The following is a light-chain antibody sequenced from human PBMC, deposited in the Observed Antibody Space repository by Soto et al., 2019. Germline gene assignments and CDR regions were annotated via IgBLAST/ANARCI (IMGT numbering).Light chain of an antibody. J-gene: IGKJ1*01. CDR1: QSISSW. V-gene: IGKV1-5*01. CDR3: QQYNSYSRT. Sequence: DIQMTQSLSTLSASVGDRVTITCRASQSISSWLAWYQQKPGKAPKLLIYDASSLESGVPSRFSGSGSGTEFTLTISSLQPDDFATYYCQQYNSYSRTFGQGTKVDIK. CDR2: DAS.